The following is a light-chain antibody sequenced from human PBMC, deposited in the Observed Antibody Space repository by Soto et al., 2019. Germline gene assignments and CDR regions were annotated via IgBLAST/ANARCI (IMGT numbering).Light chain of an antibody. Sequence: QSALTQPAPVSGSPGQSITISCTGTSSDVGNYNLVSWYQHHPGKAPKLMIYEVSKWPSGVSNRFSGSKSGNTASLTISGLQAEDEADYYCGSYAGRSTFVFGGGTKLTVL. CDR1: SSDVGNYNL. J-gene: IGLJ3*02. CDR2: EVS. V-gene: IGLV2-23*02. CDR3: GSYAGRSTFV.